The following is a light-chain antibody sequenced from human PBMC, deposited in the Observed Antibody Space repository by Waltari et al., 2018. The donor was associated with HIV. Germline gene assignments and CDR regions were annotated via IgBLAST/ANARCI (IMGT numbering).Light chain of an antibody. CDR1: HSTIGNNF. V-gene: IGLV1-51*01. Sequence: QSVLTQPPSVSAAPGQKVTISCSGSHSTIGNNFLSWYQHLPGTAPKLLIYENNRRPSRIPDRFSASKTGTSATLGITGLQTGDEAIYYCATWDNSLRAMFGGGTKLTVL. J-gene: IGLJ3*02. CDR3: ATWDNSLRAM. CDR2: ENN.